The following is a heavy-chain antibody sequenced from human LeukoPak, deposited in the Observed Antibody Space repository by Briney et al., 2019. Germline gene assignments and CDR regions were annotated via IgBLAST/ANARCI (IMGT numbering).Heavy chain of an antibody. CDR3: RGGGLTGYHFDY. V-gene: IGHV3-53*01. CDR2: IYSGGST. Sequence: GGSLRLSCAASGLTVSSNYMSWVRHAPGKGLEWVSVIYSGGSTYYADSVKGRFTISRDNSKNTLYLQMNSLRAEDADVYYCRGGGLTGYHFDYWGQGTLVTVSS. D-gene: IGHD3-9*01. J-gene: IGHJ4*02. CDR1: GLTVSSNY.